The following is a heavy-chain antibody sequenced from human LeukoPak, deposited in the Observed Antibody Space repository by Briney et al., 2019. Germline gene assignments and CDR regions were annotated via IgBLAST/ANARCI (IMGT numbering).Heavy chain of an antibody. V-gene: IGHV1-69*05. CDR3: AMGGGYRVYYYYYYMDV. Sequence: ASVKVSCKASGGTFSSYAISWVRQAPGQGLEWMGGIIPIFGTANYAQKFQGRVTITTDESTSTAYMELSSLRSEDTAVYYCAMGGGYRVYYYYYYMDVWGKGTTVTVSS. J-gene: IGHJ6*03. D-gene: IGHD3-16*01. CDR1: GGTFSSYA. CDR2: IIPIFGTA.